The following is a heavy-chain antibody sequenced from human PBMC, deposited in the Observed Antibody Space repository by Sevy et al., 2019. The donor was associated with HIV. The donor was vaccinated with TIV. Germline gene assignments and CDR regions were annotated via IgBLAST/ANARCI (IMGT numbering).Heavy chain of an antibody. D-gene: IGHD5-12*01. Sequence: GGYLRLSCAASGFSFSSYWMRWVRQAPGKGLEWLANIKQDGSEKYNVDSVKGRFTISRDDAKNSLYLQMNSLRVEDTAVYHCARAGSAPEEDSGYEDALDIWGQGTMVTVSS. J-gene: IGHJ3*02. V-gene: IGHV3-7*01. CDR3: ARAGSAPEEDSGYEDALDI. CDR2: IKQDGSEK. CDR1: GFSFSSYW.